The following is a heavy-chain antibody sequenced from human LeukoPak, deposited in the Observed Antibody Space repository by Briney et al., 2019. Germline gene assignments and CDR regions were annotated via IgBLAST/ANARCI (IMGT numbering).Heavy chain of an antibody. CDR3: ARVLCRLWNDAFDI. V-gene: IGHV4-39*07. J-gene: IGHJ3*02. CDR2: IKYRCTT. CDR1: AGSITSSSYY. Sequence: PSETLSPTCTVSAGSITSSSYYWGWIRQPPGKGLEGIESIKYRCTTYYNPFLKSRAPISVDTSKAQCSLKLSPVIAADTAVYYCARVLCRLWNDAFDIWGQGTMVTVSS. D-gene: IGHD5-18*01.